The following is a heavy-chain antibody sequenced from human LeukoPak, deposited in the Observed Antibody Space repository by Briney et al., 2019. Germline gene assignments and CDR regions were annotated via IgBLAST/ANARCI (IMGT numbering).Heavy chain of an antibody. V-gene: IGHV1-69*04. Sequence: SVKVSCKASGGTLSSYVISWVRQAPGQGLEWMGRIIPILGIANYAQKFQGRVTITADKSTSTAYMELSSLRSEDTAVYYCASAYCSGGSCYYGMDVWGQGTTVTVSS. CDR3: ASAYCSGGSCYYGMDV. J-gene: IGHJ6*02. D-gene: IGHD2-15*01. CDR1: GGTLSSYV. CDR2: IIPILGIA.